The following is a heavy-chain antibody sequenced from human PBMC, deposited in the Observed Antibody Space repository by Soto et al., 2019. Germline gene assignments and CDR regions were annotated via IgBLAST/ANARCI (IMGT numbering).Heavy chain of an antibody. CDR1: GGSISSGGYY. CDR2: IYYSGST. V-gene: IGHV4-31*03. Sequence: SETLSLTCTVSGGSISSGGYYWSWIRQHPGKGLEWIGYIYYSGSTYYNPSLKSRVTISVDTSKNQFSLKLSSVTAADTAVYYCAIEWAYFFVSCGYYSGGNLFDPSGQGSLVTVSS. CDR3: AIEWAYFFVSCGYYSGGNLFDP. J-gene: IGHJ5*02. D-gene: IGHD3-22*01.